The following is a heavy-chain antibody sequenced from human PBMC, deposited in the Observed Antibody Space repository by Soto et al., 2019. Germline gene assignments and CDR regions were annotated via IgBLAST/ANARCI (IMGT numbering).Heavy chain of an antibody. J-gene: IGHJ6*02. CDR2: ISSSGSTI. V-gene: IGHV3-48*03. CDR1: GFTFSSYE. D-gene: IGHD3-3*01. CDR3: ARDTRITIFGVVINYYYGMDV. Sequence: PGGSLRLSCAASGFTFSSYEMNWVRQAPGKGLEWVSYISSSGSTIYYADSVKGRFTISRDNAKNSLYLQMNSLRAEDTAVYYCARDTRITIFGVVINYYYGMDVWGQGTTVTVSS.